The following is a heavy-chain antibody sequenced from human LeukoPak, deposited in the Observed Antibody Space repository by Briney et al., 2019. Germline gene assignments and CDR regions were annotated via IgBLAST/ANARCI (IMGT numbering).Heavy chain of an antibody. CDR3: ARGEYGSGSYPTRP. Sequence: ASVKVSCKASGYTFTSYGISWVRQAPGQGLEWMGWTSAYNGNTNYAQKLQGRVTMTTDASTSTAYMELRSLRSDDTAVYYCARGEYGSGSYPTRPWGQGTLVTVSS. CDR1: GYTFTSYG. V-gene: IGHV1-18*01. CDR2: TSAYNGNT. J-gene: IGHJ5*02. D-gene: IGHD3-10*01.